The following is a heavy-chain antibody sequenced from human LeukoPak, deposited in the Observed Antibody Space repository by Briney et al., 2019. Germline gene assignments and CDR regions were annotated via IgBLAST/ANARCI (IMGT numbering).Heavy chain of an antibody. CDR1: GYSFTGYW. J-gene: IGHJ3*02. CDR2: IYTGDPDT. CDR3: ARHRGSNYRHAFDI. V-gene: IGHV5-51*01. D-gene: IGHD4-11*01. Sequence: GEPLQISCKGSGYSFTGYWIGWVRQMPGKGLEWMGIIYTGDPDTRYSPSFQGQVPISADKSISTAYLQWSSLKASDTAMYYCARHRGSNYRHAFDIWGQGTMVTVSS.